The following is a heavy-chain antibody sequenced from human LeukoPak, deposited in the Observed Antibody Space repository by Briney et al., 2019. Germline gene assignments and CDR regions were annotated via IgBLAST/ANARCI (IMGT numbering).Heavy chain of an antibody. Sequence: GASVKVSCKASGYTFTSYSISWVRQAPGQGLEWMGWISAYNGNTIYAQKDKGRVTMTSDTSTSTAYMELRSLKSDDTAVYYCARASYCSGGSCYSDYWGQGTLVTVSS. CDR3: ARASYCSGGSCYSDY. J-gene: IGHJ4*02. V-gene: IGHV1-18*01. CDR1: GYTFTSYS. D-gene: IGHD2-15*01. CDR2: ISAYNGNT.